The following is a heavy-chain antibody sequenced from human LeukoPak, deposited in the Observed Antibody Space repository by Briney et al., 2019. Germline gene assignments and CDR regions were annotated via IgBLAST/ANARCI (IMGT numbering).Heavy chain of an antibody. V-gene: IGHV1-24*01. J-gene: IGHJ4*02. D-gene: IGHD3-22*01. Sequence: GASVKVSCKVSGYTLTELSMHWVRQAPGKGLEWMGGFDPEDDETIYAQKFQGRVTMTEDTSTDTAYMGLSSLRSEDTAVYYCAGWRYYDSSGYFLDYWGQGTLVTVSS. CDR1: GYTLTELS. CDR3: AGWRYYDSSGYFLDY. CDR2: FDPEDDET.